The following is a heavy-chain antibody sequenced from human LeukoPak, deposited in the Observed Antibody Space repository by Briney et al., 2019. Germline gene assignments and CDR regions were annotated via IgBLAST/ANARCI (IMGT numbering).Heavy chain of an antibody. CDR1: GGSISNYY. CDR2: IYVSGST. D-gene: IGHD3-10*01. Sequence: PSETLSLTCTVSGGSISNYYWSWIRQSPRKGLEWIGYIYVSGSTNYNPSLKSRVTISEDTSKNQFSLKLSSVTAADTAVYYCARQYYYASGGFAFDIWGQGTMVTVSS. V-gene: IGHV4-59*08. CDR3: ARQYYYASGGFAFDI. J-gene: IGHJ3*02.